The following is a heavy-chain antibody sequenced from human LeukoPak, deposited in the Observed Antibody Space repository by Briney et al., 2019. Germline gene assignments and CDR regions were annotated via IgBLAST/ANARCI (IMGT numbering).Heavy chain of an antibody. D-gene: IGHD3-10*01. V-gene: IGHV3-23*01. Sequence: GGSLRLSCAASAFTFNTYPMAWVRQAPGKGLEWVSAVSGRGDATYYADSVQGRFTISRDNSRNMVYLLIHSLRAEDTAIYYCAKAPPDNYHYYYGMEVWGQGTTVTVSS. CDR2: VSGRGDAT. CDR1: AFTFNTYP. CDR3: AKAPPDNYHYYYGMEV. J-gene: IGHJ6*02.